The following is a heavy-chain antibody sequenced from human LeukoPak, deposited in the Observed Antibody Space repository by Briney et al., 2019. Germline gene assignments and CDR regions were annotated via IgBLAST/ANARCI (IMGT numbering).Heavy chain of an antibody. CDR2: ISAYNGNT. V-gene: IGHV1-18*04. J-gene: IGHJ4*02. CDR1: GYTFTSYG. CDR3: ARLRVPAAIGSGWPDY. D-gene: IGHD2-2*01. Sequence: ASVKVSCKASGYTFTSYGISWVRQAPGQGLEWMGWISAYNGNTNYAQKLQGRVTMTTDTSTSTAYMELRSLRSDDTAVYYCARLRVPAAIGSGWPDYWGQGTQVTVSS.